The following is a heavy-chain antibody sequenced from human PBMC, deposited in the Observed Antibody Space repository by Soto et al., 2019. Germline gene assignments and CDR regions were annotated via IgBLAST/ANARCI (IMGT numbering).Heavy chain of an antibody. D-gene: IGHD2-21*02. CDR3: AKPSYCGGDCDQKYNWFDP. J-gene: IGHJ5*02. CDR1: GFTFSSYA. CDR2: IIGVGDST. V-gene: IGHV3-23*01. Sequence: EVQLLESGGGLVQPGGSLRLSCVASGFTFSSYAMSWVRQAPGKGLEWVSSIIGVGDSTFYADSVKGRFTISRDNSKNTLYLQMNRLSAEDTAVYYCAKPSYCGGDCDQKYNWFDPWGQGTLVTVSS.